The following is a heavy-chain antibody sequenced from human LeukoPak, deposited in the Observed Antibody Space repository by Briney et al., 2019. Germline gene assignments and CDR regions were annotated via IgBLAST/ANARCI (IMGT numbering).Heavy chain of an antibody. CDR1: GYTFTSYG. CDR2: ISAYNGNT. J-gene: IGHJ4*02. CDR3: ARDSLQQWLGQSYRATDY. Sequence: ASVKVSCKASGYTFTSYGISWVRQAPGQGLEWMGWISAYNGNTNYAQKLQGRVTMTTDTSTSTAHMELRSLRSDDTAVYYCARDSLQQWLGQSYRATDYWGQGTLVTVSS. V-gene: IGHV1-18*01. D-gene: IGHD6-19*01.